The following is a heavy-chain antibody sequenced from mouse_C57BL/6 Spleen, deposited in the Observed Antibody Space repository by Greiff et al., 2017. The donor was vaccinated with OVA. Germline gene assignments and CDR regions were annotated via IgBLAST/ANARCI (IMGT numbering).Heavy chain of an antibody. CDR1: GYTFTSYW. J-gene: IGHJ1*03. V-gene: IGHV1-50*01. CDR3: ARRGTFLSPNFDV. CDR2: IDPSDSYT. D-gene: IGHD2-3*01. Sequence: QVQLKQPGAELVKPGASVKLSCKASGYTFTSYWMQWVKQRPGQGLEWIGEIDPSDSYTNYNQKFKGKATLTVDTSSSTAYMQLSSLTSEDSAVYYCARRGTFLSPNFDVWGTGTTVTVSS.